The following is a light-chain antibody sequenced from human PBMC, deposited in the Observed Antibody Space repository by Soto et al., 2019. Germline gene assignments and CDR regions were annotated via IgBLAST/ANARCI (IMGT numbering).Light chain of an antibody. CDR1: GSSIGTNT. CDR2: GNN. J-gene: IGLJ2*01. V-gene: IGLV1-44*01. Sequence: QSVLTQPPSASGTPGQRVTISCSGSGSSIGTNTVNWYRQLPGTAPKLLIYGNNQLPSGVPDRFSGSKSGTSASLAISGLQSEDEADYYCAAWDGSLNNVLFGGGTTLTVL. CDR3: AAWDGSLNNVL.